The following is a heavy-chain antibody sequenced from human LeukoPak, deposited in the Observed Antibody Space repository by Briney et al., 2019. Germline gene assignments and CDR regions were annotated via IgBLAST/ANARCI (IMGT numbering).Heavy chain of an antibody. CDR1: GFTFSSYW. J-gene: IGHJ4*02. CDR3: ARDPRGSSSFAFDY. D-gene: IGHD6-13*01. Sequence: GGSLRLSCAASGFTFSSYWMSWVRQAPGKGLEWVANIKQDGSEIYYVDSVKGRFTISRDNAKNSLYLQMNSLRAEDTAVYYCARDPRGSSSFAFDYWGQGTLVTVSS. CDR2: IKQDGSEI. V-gene: IGHV3-7*01.